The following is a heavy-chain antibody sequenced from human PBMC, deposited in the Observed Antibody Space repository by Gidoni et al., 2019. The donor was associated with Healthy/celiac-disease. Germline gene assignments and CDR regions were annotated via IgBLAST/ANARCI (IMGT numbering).Heavy chain of an antibody. D-gene: IGHD6-13*01. CDR3: ARDPSSSWPY. CDR2: ISYDGSNK. CDR1: GFTFSSYA. V-gene: IGHV3-30-3*01. J-gene: IGHJ4*02. Sequence: QVQLVESGGGVVQLGRSLRLSCAASGFTFSSYAMHWFRQAPGKGLEWVAVISYDGSNKYYAASVKGRFTISRDNSKNTLYLQMNSLRAEDTAVYYCARDPSSSWPYWGQGTLVTVSS.